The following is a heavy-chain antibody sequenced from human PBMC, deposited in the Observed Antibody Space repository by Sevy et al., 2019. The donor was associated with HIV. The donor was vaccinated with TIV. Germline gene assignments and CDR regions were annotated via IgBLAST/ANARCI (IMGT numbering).Heavy chain of an antibody. J-gene: IGHJ4*02. V-gene: IGHV3-33*01. CDR2: IWYDGTNK. D-gene: IGHD3-10*01. CDR3: ASGAYYYASRSQNFDY. CDR1: GFTFSSYG. Sequence: GGSLRLSCAASGFTFSSYGMHWVRQAPGKGLEWVALIWYDGTNKYYADSVKGRFTISRDNSKNTLSLQMNSLRAEDTAVYYCASGAYYYASRSQNFDYWGPGTLVTVSS.